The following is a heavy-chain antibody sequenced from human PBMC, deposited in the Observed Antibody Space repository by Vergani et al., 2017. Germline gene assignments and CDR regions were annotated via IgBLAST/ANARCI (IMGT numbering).Heavy chain of an antibody. CDR3: TSYCSNGVCYTHAFDI. D-gene: IGHD2-8*01. CDR1: GFTFSGSA. J-gene: IGHJ3*02. CDR2: IRSKANSYAT. Sequence: EVHLVESGGGLVQPGGSLKLSCAASGFTFSGSAMHWVRQASGKGLEWVGRIRSKANSYATAYAASVKGRFTISRDDSKNTAYLQMNSLKTEDTAVYYCTSYCSNGVCYTHAFDIWGQGTMVTVSS. V-gene: IGHV3-73*02.